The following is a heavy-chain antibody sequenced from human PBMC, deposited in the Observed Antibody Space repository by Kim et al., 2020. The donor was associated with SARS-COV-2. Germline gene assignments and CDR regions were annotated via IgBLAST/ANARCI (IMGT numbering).Heavy chain of an antibody. CDR2: IYYSGST. J-gene: IGHJ6*01. Sequence: SETLSLTCTVSGGSISSGGYYWSWIRQHPGKGLEWIGYIYYSGSTYYNPALKSRVTISVDTSKNQFFLKLSSVTAAATALYYCARLVTMIEQNYYVMD. CDR1: GGSISSGGYY. CDR3: ARLVTMIEQNYYVMD. D-gene: IGHD3-22*01. V-gene: IGHV4-31*03.